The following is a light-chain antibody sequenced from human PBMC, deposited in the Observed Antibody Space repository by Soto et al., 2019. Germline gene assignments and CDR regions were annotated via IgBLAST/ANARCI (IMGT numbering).Light chain of an antibody. CDR2: VAS. J-gene: IGKJ1*01. CDR3: QQSYGTPWT. V-gene: IGKV1-39*01. CDR1: QTINTY. Sequence: DIQMTQSPPSLAASVGDRVTISCRASQTINTYLNWYQHKPGKAPKLLISVASTLESGVPSRFSGSGSGTDFTLTISSLQPEDFATYFCQQSYGTPWTFGQGTRVEIK.